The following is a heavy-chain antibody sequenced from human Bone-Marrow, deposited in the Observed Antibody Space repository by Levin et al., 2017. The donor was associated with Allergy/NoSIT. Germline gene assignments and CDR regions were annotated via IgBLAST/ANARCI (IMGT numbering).Heavy chain of an antibody. CDR2: IIPIFGTA. D-gene: IGHD7-27*01. J-gene: IGHJ4*02. CDR3: ASFLPPLGDY. Sequence: ASVKVSCKASGGTFSSYAISWVRQAPGQGLEWMGGIIPIFGTANYAQKFQGRVTITADKSTSTAYMELSSLRSEDTAVYYCASFLPPLGDYWGQGTLVTVSS. V-gene: IGHV1-69*06. CDR1: GGTFSSYA.